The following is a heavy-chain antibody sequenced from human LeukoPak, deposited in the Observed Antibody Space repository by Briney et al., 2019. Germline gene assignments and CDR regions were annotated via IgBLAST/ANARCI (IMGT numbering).Heavy chain of an antibody. J-gene: IGHJ4*02. CDR3: ARGYDSSGYYYGDY. CDR1: GYIFTSYG. D-gene: IGHD3-22*01. Sequence: ASVKVSGKASGYIFTSYGISWVRQAPGQGLEWMGWISVYSGNTDYTQKLQGRVTMTTDASTTTAYMELRSLRSDDTAVYYCARGYDSSGYYYGDYWGQGTLVTVSS. CDR2: ISVYSGNT. V-gene: IGHV1-18*01.